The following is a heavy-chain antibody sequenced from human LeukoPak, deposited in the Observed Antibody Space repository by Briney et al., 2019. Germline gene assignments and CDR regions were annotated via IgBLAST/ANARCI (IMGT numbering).Heavy chain of an antibody. CDR1: GGSISSSYYY. V-gene: IGHV4-39*07. CDR2: IYYSGST. D-gene: IGHD2-8*01. Sequence: PSETLSLTCTVSGGSISSSYYYWGWIRQPPGKGLEWIGSIYYSGSTYYNPSLKSRVTISVDTSKNQFSLKLSSVTAADTAVYYCARDNEDAFDIWGQGTMVTVSS. J-gene: IGHJ3*02. CDR3: ARDNEDAFDI.